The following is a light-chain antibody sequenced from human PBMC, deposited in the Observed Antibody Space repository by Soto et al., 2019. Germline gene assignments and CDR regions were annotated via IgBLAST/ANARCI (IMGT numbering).Light chain of an antibody. Sequence: DIQMTQSPSTLSASEGDRVTITCRASQSISSWLAWYQQKPGKAPKLLIYDASSLESGVPSRFSGSGSGTEFTLTISSLQPDESATYYCQQYDTYGTFGQGTKVEIK. V-gene: IGKV1-5*01. CDR2: DAS. CDR1: QSISSW. CDR3: QQYDTYGT. J-gene: IGKJ1*01.